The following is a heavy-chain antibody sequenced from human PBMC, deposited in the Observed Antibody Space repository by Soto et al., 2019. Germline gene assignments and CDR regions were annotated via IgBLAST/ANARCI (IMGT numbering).Heavy chain of an antibody. D-gene: IGHD6-13*01. CDR3: AKGRWQQLVPHYFDY. CDR1: GFTFSSYG. Sequence: QVQLVESGGGVVQPGRSLRLSCAASGFTFSSYGMHWVRQAPGKGLEWVAVISYDGSNKYYADSVKGRFTISRDNSKNTLYLQMNSLRAEDTAVYYCAKGRWQQLVPHYFDYWGQGTLVTVSS. CDR2: ISYDGSNK. V-gene: IGHV3-30*18. J-gene: IGHJ4*02.